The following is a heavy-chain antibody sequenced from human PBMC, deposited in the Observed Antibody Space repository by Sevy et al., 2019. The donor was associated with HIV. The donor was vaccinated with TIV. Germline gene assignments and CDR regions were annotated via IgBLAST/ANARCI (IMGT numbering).Heavy chain of an antibody. V-gene: IGHV3-49*03. D-gene: IGHD3-22*01. CDR3: NSWYYDAGGPFDY. CDR1: GFTFGDYA. J-gene: IGHJ4*02. Sequence: GSLRLSCTASGFTFGDYAMSWFRQAPGKGLEWVGFIRSKGYGGSTEYAASVKGRFTSSSDDPKSIADLQMNSLKTEDRAVDYCNSWYYDAGGPFDYWGQGTLVTVSS. CDR2: IRSKGYGGST.